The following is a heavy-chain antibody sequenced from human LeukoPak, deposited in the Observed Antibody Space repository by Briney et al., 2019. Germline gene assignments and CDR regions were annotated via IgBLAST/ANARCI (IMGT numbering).Heavy chain of an antibody. V-gene: IGHV3-23*01. CDR1: GFTFSNYG. CDR3: AKDDGNNAKLLLDY. CDR2: ISSSGDST. Sequence: GGSLRLACAVSGFTFSNYGMSWVRQAPEKGLEWVSVISSSGDSTYYADSVKGRFTISRDNSKNTLYLQMNGLRAEDTAIYYCAKDDGNNAKLLLDYWGQGTLVTVSS. D-gene: IGHD2/OR15-2a*01. J-gene: IGHJ4*02.